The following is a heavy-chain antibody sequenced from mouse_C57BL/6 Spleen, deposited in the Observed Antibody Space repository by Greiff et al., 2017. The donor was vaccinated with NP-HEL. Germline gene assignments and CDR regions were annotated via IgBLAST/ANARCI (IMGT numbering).Heavy chain of an antibody. CDR2: IYPRSGNT. CDR1: GYTFTSYG. D-gene: IGHD1-1*01. CDR3: ARSRKDYGSSYPRVYFDY. J-gene: IGHJ2*01. Sequence: QVQLQQSGAELARPGASVKLSCKASGYTFTSYGISWVKQRTGQGLEWIGEIYPRSGNTYYNEKFKGKATLTADKSSSTAYMELRSLTSEDSAVYFCARSRKDYGSSYPRVYFDYWGQGTTLTVSS. V-gene: IGHV1-81*01.